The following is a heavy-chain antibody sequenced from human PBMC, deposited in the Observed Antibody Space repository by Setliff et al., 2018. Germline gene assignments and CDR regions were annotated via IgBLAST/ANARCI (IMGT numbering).Heavy chain of an antibody. V-gene: IGHV4-59*04. CDR1: GGSISPYF. D-gene: IGHD3-3*01. CDR3: RFWSGYYKNDY. Sequence: PSETLSLTCTVSGGSISPYFWSWIRQPPGKGLEWIGYIYHNGNTNFNPSLKTRVTMSVDTSKNQFALKLSSVTAADTAMYYCRFWSGYYKNDYWGQGTLVTVSS. CDR2: IYHNGNT. J-gene: IGHJ4*02.